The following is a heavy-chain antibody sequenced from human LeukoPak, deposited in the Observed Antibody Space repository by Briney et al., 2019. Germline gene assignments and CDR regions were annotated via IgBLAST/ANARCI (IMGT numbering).Heavy chain of an antibody. CDR1: GGSISGYY. J-gene: IGHJ3*02. D-gene: IGHD1-7*01. Sequence: PSETLSLTCTVSGGSISGYYWSWIRQPAGKGLEWIGRIYTSGSTHYNPSHKSRVTMSVDTSKNQFSLKLSSVTAADTAVYYCARIITGTTTAFDIWGQGTIVTVSS. CDR3: ARIITGTTTAFDI. V-gene: IGHV4-4*07. CDR2: IYTSGST.